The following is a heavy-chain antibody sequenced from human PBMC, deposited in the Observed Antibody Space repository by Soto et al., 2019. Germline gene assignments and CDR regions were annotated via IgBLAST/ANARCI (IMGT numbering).Heavy chain of an antibody. Sequence: ASVKVSCKASGGTFSSYAISWVRQAPGQGLEWMGGIIPIFGTANYAQKFQGRVTITADESTSTAYMELSSLRSEDTAVYYCATDKYDSSGYYYSGDYWGQGTLVTVSS. CDR3: ATDKYDSSGYYYSGDY. CDR2: IIPIFGTA. J-gene: IGHJ4*02. CDR1: GGTFSSYA. D-gene: IGHD3-22*01. V-gene: IGHV1-69*13.